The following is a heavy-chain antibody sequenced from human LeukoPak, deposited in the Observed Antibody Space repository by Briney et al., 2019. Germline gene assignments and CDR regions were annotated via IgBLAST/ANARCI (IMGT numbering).Heavy chain of an antibody. Sequence: SETLSLTYTVSGGSLSNSYWSWIRHPPGKGLEWIGYISYTGSTDYNPSLKSRVTISVDTSKNQFSLKLSSVTASDTAVYYCARDRGYGDYLNYFDYWGQGTLVTVSS. CDR1: GGSLSNSY. V-gene: IGHV4-59*12. CDR3: ARDRGYGDYLNYFDY. D-gene: IGHD4-17*01. CDR2: ISYTGST. J-gene: IGHJ4*02.